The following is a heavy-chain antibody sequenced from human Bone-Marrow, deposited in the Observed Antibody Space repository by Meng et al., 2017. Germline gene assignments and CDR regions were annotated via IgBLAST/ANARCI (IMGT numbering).Heavy chain of an antibody. J-gene: IGHJ4*02. CDR3: APYGSGSYWGFDY. CDR1: GGSITSSNYY. V-gene: IGHV4-39*07. CDR2: IYYNGRT. Sequence: SETLSLTCTVSGGSITSSNYYWGWIRQPPGKGLEWIGSIYYNGRTDYNPSLKSRVTISVDTSKNQFSLKLSSVTAADTAVYYCAPYGSGSYWGFDYWGQGTLVTVSS. D-gene: IGHD3-10*01.